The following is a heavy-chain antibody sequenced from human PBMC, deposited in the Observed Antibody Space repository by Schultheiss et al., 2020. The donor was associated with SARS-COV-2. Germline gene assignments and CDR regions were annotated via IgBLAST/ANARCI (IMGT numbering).Heavy chain of an antibody. CDR1: GGSISSGGYS. CDR3: ARVEWGEAFDI. CDR2: IYHSGST. D-gene: IGHD1-26*01. V-gene: IGHV4-30-2*01. J-gene: IGHJ3*02. Sequence: SETLSLTCAVSGGSISSGGYSWSWIRQPPGKGLEWIGYIYHSGSTNYNPSLKSRVTISVDTSKNQFSLKLSSVTAADTAVYYCARVEWGEAFDIWGQGTMVTVSS.